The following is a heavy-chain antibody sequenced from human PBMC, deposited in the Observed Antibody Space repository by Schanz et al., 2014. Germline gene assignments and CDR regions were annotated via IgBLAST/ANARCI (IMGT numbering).Heavy chain of an antibody. Sequence: QVQLVQSGSELTRPGASVKVSCKASGYNFTTYTMNWVRQAPGQGLEWMGIINPTGGSTTYAEKFLGRVTMTSDTSTSTVYMELSRLRSEDMAVYYCVRAPHYGSGRHLDYWGQGTLVTVSS. CDR2: INPTGGST. J-gene: IGHJ4*02. V-gene: IGHV1-46*03. D-gene: IGHD3-10*01. CDR3: VRAPHYGSGRHLDY. CDR1: GYNFTTYT.